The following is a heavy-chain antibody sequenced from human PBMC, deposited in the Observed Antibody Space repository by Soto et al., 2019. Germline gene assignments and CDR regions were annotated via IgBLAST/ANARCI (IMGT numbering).Heavy chain of an antibody. J-gene: IGHJ4*02. CDR3: ASGGSSLNFDS. D-gene: IGHD6-6*01. Sequence: PGGSLRLSCAVSGFTFRSYWMQWVRQAPGKGLVWVSWINSDGSSTSYADSVKGRFTISRDNAKNTLYLQMNSLRAEDTAVYYCASGGSSLNFDSWGQGTLVTVSS. CDR1: GFTFRSYW. V-gene: IGHV3-74*01. CDR2: INSDGSST.